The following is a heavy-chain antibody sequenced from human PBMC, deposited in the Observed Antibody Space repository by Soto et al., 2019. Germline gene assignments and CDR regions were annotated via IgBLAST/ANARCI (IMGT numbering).Heavy chain of an antibody. Sequence: ASVKVSCKASGYIFTSYGVSWVRQAPGQGLEWMGWISAYNGKTDYAQKLQGRVTMTTDTSTTTAYMELRSLRSDDTAVYHCARTRWNEGGYYQYYMDVWGQGTTVTVSS. J-gene: IGHJ6*02. V-gene: IGHV1-18*01. D-gene: IGHD1-1*01. CDR2: ISAYNGKT. CDR1: GYIFTSYG. CDR3: ARTRWNEGGYYQYYMDV.